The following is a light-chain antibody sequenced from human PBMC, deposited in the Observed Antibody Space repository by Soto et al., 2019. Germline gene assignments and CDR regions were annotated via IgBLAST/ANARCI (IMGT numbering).Light chain of an antibody. CDR1: SGHSNYA. CDR2: LNSDGSH. J-gene: IGLJ2*01. V-gene: IGLV4-69*01. CDR3: QTWGSGIVV. Sequence: QSVLTQSPSASASLGASVKLTCTLSSGHSNYAIEWHQQQSEKGPRYLMNLNSDGSHSKGDGIPDRFSGSSSGAERYLTISSLQSEDEADYYCQTWGSGIVVFGGGTKVTVL.